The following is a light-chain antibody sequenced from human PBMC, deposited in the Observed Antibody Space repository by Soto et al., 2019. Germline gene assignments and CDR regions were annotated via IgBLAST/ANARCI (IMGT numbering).Light chain of an antibody. CDR1: QTIDNT. CDR3: QQYGTSLT. J-gene: IGKJ4*01. Sequence: EIGMTQSPSTLSLSPGERATLSCRASQTIDNTLAWYQRKPGQAPRLLIYDASTRATGVPARFSGSGSGTDFNLSISRLEPEDFAVYYCQQYGTSLTFGGGTKVDIK. CDR2: DAS. V-gene: IGKV3-15*01.